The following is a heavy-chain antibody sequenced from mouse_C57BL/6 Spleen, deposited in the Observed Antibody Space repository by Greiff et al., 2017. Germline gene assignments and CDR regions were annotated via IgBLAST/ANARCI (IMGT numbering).Heavy chain of an antibody. Sequence: VKLVESGPELVKPGASVKISCKASGYAFSSSWMNWVKQRPGKGLEWIGRIYPGDGDTNYNGKFKGKATLTADKSSSTAYMQLSSLTAEDSAVCVCNDRGLAYWGQGTLVTVSA. CDR2: IYPGDGDT. D-gene: IGHD2-12*01. CDR1: GYAFSSSW. CDR3: NDRGLAY. J-gene: IGHJ3*01. V-gene: IGHV1-82*01.